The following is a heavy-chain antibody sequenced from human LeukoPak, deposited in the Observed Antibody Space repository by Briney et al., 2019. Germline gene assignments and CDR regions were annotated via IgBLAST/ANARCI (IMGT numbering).Heavy chain of an antibody. CDR1: GFTFSSYG. CDR3: AKDRGHHRWLLNLFHY. V-gene: IGHV3-33*06. Sequence: SGGSLRLSCAASGFTFSSYGMRWVRQAPGKGREWVAVIWYDGSNKYYADSVKGRFTISRDNSKNTLYLQMNSLRAEDTAWYYCAKDRGHHRWLLNLFHYWGQRPLVTVPS. CDR2: IWYDGSNK. D-gene: IGHD2-15*01. J-gene: IGHJ4*02.